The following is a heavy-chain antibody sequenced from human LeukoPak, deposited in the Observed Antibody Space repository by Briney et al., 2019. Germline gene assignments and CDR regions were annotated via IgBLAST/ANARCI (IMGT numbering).Heavy chain of an antibody. CDR1: GYTFTGYY. CDR2: VNPNSGGT. Sequence: ASVKVSCKASGYTFTGYYMHWVRQAPGQGLEWMGWVNPNSGGTNYAQKFQGRVTMTRDTSISTAYMELSRLRSDDTAVYYCARGAGPRDRGSSGIVPDYYYYYYMDVWGKGTTVTVSS. D-gene: IGHD6-19*01. CDR3: ARGAGPRDRGSSGIVPDYYYYYYMDV. J-gene: IGHJ6*03. V-gene: IGHV1-2*02.